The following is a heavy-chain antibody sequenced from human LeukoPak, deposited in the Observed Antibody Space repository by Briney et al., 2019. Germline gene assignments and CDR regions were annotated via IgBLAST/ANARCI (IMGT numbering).Heavy chain of an antibody. J-gene: IGHJ4*02. Sequence: ASVKVSCKASGYTFTDYYIHWVRQAPGQGLEWMGWINPNSGGTNYAQKFQGRVTMTKDTSISTAYMELSRLRSDDTAVYFCARAIAVVDYWGQGTLVTVCS. CDR1: GYTFTDYY. CDR3: ARAIAVVDY. V-gene: IGHV1-2*02. CDR2: INPNSGGT. D-gene: IGHD6-19*01.